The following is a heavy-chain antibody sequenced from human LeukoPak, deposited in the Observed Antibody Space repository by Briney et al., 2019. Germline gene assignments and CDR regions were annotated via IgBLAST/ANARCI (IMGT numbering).Heavy chain of an antibody. V-gene: IGHV4-59*08. D-gene: IGHD4-17*01. Sequence: PSETLSLTCTVSGGSISSYYWSWIRQPPGKGLEWIGYIYYSGGTNYNPSLKSRVTISVDTSKNQFSLKLSSVTAADTAVYYCARHDYGGNSTIPWGQGTLVTVSS. J-gene: IGHJ5*02. CDR3: ARHDYGGNSTIP. CDR2: IYYSGGT. CDR1: GGSISSYY.